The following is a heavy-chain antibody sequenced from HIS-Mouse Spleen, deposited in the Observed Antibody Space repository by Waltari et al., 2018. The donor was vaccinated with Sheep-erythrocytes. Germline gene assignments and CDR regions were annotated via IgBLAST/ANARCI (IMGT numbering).Heavy chain of an antibody. CDR2: ISYDGSNK. J-gene: IGHJ3*02. CDR1: GFTFSSYA. Sequence: QVQLVESGGGVAQPGRSLRLSCAASGFTFSSYAMHWVRQAPGKGLEWVTVISYDGSNKYYADSVKGRFTISRDNSKNTLYLQMNSLRAEDTAVYYCARGAFDIWGQGTMVTVSS. CDR3: ARGAFDI. V-gene: IGHV3-30-3*01.